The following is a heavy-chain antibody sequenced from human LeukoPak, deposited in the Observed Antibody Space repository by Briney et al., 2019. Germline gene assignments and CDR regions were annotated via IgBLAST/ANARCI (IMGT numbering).Heavy chain of an antibody. CDR1: GYTFTSYG. CDR2: ISAYNGNT. CDR3: ARAHVLLWFGESDDAFDI. D-gene: IGHD3-10*01. Sequence: ASVKVSCKASGYTFTSYGISWVRQAPGQGLERMGWISAYNGNTNYAQKLQGRVTMTTDTSTSTAYMELRSLRSDDTAVYYCARAHVLLWFGESDDAFDIWGQGTMVTVSS. J-gene: IGHJ3*02. V-gene: IGHV1-18*01.